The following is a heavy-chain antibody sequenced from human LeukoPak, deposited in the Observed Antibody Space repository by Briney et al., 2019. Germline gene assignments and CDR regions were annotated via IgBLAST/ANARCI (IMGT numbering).Heavy chain of an antibody. D-gene: IGHD3-10*01. CDR1: GGSIRSSYYY. J-gene: IGHJ5*02. CDR2: IYDSWST. Sequence: SETLSPTCTVSGGSIRSSYYYWGWLRQPPGKGLEWIGSIYDSWSTYYNPSLKSRGTISVDTSKNEFSLKLNSVTGADTAVYYCARHYGPWGQGALVTVSS. V-gene: IGHV4-39*01. CDR3: ARHYGP.